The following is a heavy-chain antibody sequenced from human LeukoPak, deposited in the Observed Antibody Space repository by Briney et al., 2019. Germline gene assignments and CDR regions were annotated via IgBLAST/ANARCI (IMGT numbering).Heavy chain of an antibody. V-gene: IGHV3-23*01. Sequence: GGSLRLSCAASGFTFNSYAMGWVRQAPGRGLEWVSGISGSGGSTYYADSVKGRFTISRDNSKSTLYLQMNSLRVEDTAVYYCAKGRCSGGSCYGRGLDYWGQGTLVTVSS. J-gene: IGHJ4*02. CDR2: ISGSGGST. D-gene: IGHD2-15*01. CDR3: AKGRCSGGSCYGRGLDY. CDR1: GFTFNSYA.